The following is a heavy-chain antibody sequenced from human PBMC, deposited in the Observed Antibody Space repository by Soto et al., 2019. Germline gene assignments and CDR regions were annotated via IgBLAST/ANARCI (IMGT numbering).Heavy chain of an antibody. J-gene: IGHJ4*02. D-gene: IGHD3-3*02. CDR1: GYSISSGYY. CDR3: ARLPSRHLVDY. V-gene: IGHV4-38-2*01. CDR2: IYHSVST. Sequence: SETLSLTCAVSGYSISSGYYWGWIRQPPGKGLEWIGSIYHSVSTYYNPSLKSRVTVSVDTSKNQFSLNLRSVTAADTAVYYCARLPSRHLVDYWGQGTLVTVSS.